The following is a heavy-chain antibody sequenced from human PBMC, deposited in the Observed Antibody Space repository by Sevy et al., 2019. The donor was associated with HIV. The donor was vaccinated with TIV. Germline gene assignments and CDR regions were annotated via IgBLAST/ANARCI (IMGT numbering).Heavy chain of an antibody. D-gene: IGHD3-9*01. J-gene: IGHJ6*02. CDR3: AGAWLGPYYYGMDV. Sequence: ASVKVSCKASGYTFTSYDINWVRQATGQGLEWMGWMNPNSGNTGYAQKFQGRVTMTRNTSISTAYMELSSLRSEDTAVYYWAGAWLGPYYYGMDVWGQGTTVTVSS. CDR1: GYTFTSYD. CDR2: MNPNSGNT. V-gene: IGHV1-8*01.